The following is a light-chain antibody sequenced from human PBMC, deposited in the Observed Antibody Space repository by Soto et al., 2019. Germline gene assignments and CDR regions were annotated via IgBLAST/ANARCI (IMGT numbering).Light chain of an antibody. V-gene: IGKV1-5*01. CDR2: DAS. J-gene: IGKJ4*01. Sequence: DIQMTQSPSTLSASVGDSVTITCRASQRIGRWLAWYQQKPGKAPKLLIYDASTLQSGVPSRFISSGSCTEYFLNITSMQADDFATSYCHQHNHYSSLTFGRGTKLEIK. CDR3: HQHNHYSSLT. CDR1: QRIGRW.